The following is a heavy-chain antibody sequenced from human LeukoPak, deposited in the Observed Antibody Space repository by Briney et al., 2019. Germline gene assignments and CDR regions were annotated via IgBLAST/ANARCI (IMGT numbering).Heavy chain of an antibody. V-gene: IGHV3-20*01. J-gene: IGHJ6*02. CDR1: GFTFDDYA. CDR3: ARGSADCSSSSCLPYGVDV. CDR2: INWSGTSA. D-gene: IGHD2-2*01. Sequence: GGSLRLSCAASGFTFDDYAMIWVRQRPGRGLEWVSSINWSGTSADYADSVKARFTISRDNAKNSLYLQMNSLRGEDTAFYHCARGSADCSSSSCLPYGVDVWGQGTTVTVSS.